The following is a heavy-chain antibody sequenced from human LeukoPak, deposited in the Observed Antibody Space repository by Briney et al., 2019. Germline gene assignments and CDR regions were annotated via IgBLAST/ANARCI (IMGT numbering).Heavy chain of an antibody. D-gene: IGHD1-7*01. J-gene: IGHJ5*02. CDR3: ARQATGTTFGWFDP. CDR1: GGSISSYY. CDR2: IYTSGST. Sequence: SETLSLTCTVSGGSISSYYWSWIRQPPGKGLEWIGYIYTSGSTNYNPSLESRVTISVDTSKNQFSLKLSSVTAADTAVYYCARQATGTTFGWFDPWGQGTLVTVSS. V-gene: IGHV4-4*09.